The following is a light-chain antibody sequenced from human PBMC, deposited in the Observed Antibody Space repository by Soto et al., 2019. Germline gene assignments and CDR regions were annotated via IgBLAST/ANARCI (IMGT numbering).Light chain of an antibody. Sequence: DIVLTQSPGTLSLSPGERATLSCRASQSIGSNYLAGYQHKPGQAPRLLIHGATSRATGIPDRFIGSGSGTAFNLIINRLEPEDFAVYYCQLYGSSPRYTFGQGTKLEIK. J-gene: IGKJ2*01. CDR1: QSIGSNY. CDR2: GAT. V-gene: IGKV3-20*01. CDR3: QLYGSSPRYT.